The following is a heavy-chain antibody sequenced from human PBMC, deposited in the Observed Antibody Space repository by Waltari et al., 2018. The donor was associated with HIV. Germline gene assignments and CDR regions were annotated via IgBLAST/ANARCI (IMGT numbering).Heavy chain of an antibody. V-gene: IGHV3-9*01. J-gene: IGHJ4*02. CDR1: GFPFHASA. Sequence: EVQLVESGGGLVQPGRSLRLSCAASGFPFHASAMHWVRQAPGKGLEWVSGISWNSGSIGYADSVKGRFTISRDNAKNSLYLQMNSLRAEDTALYYCLVVVGYWGQGTLVTVSS. CDR3: LVVVGY. D-gene: IGHD3-22*01. CDR2: ISWNSGSI.